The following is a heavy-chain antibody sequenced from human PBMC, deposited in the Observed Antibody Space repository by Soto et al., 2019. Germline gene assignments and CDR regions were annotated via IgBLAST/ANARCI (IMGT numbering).Heavy chain of an antibody. CDR3: ARAKILTGYYREDAFDI. CDR2: IYYSGST. V-gene: IGHV4-30-4*01. CDR1: GGSISSGDYY. D-gene: IGHD3-9*01. Sequence: PSETLSLTCTVSGGSISSGDYYWSWIRQPPGKGLEWIGYIYYSGSTYYNPSLKSRVTISVDTSKNQFSLKLSSVTAADTAVYYCARAKILTGYYREDAFDIWGQGTMVTVSS. J-gene: IGHJ3*02.